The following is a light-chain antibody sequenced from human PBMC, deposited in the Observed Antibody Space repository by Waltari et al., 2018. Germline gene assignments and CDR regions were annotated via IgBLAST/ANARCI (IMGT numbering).Light chain of an antibody. Sequence: QLVVTQSPSASAPLGASVKLTCTLSSGHSSNVIAWLQQRPEKGPRYLMKVNSDGSHSKGDDIPDRFSGSSSGAARYLTISSLQSDDEADNYCETGGHGTWVFGGGNKLTVL. V-gene: IGLV4-69*01. CDR3: ETGGHGTWV. J-gene: IGLJ3*02. CDR2: VNSDGSH. CDR1: SGHSSNV.